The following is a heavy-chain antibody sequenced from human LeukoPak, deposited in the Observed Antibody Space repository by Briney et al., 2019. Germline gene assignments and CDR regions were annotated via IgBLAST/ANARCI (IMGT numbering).Heavy chain of an antibody. CDR2: ISGKTGNI. D-gene: IGHD2-21*01. Sequence: ASVKVSCKAAGYNFLNYGISWGRQAPGQGLEWMGWISGKTGNINYAQKFQARATMTRDTYTSTAYMELRSLRSDDTAVYFCARRFLNSHPIYYYMDVWAKGTTVIVSS. J-gene: IGHJ6*03. CDR1: GYNFLNYG. CDR3: ARRFLNSHPIYYYMDV. V-gene: IGHV1-18*01.